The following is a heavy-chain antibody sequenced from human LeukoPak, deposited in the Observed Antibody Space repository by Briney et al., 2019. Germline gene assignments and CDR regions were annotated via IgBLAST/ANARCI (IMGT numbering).Heavy chain of an antibody. CDR3: ARSDIWGSYRFLDY. CDR2: IYHSGST. Sequence: PSETLSLTCTVSGYSISSGYYWGWIRQPPGKGLEWIGSIYHSGSTYYNPSLKSRVTISVDTSKNQFSLKLSSVTAADTAVYYCARSDIWGSYRFLDYWGQGILVTVSS. D-gene: IGHD3-16*02. CDR1: GYSISSGYY. V-gene: IGHV4-38-2*02. J-gene: IGHJ4*01.